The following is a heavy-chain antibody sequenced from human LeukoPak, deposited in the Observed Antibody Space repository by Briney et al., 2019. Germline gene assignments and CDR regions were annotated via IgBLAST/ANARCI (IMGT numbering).Heavy chain of an antibody. J-gene: IGHJ3*01. CDR2: IYYSGST. D-gene: IGHD3-16*01. V-gene: IGHV4-31*03. CDR3: ARDKDYVWGSYPIT. Sequence: PSETLSLTCTVSGGSISSGGYYWSWIRQHPGKGLEWIGYIYYSGSTYYNPSLKSRVTISVDTSKNQFSLKLSSVTAADTAVYYCARDKDYVWGSYPITWGQRTMVTVSS. CDR1: GGSISSGGYY.